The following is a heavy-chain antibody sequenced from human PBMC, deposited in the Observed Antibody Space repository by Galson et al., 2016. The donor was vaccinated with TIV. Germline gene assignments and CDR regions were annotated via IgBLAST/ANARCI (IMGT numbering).Heavy chain of an antibody. V-gene: IGHV3-23*01. D-gene: IGHD6-19*01. Sequence: SLRLSCAASGFTFRSYAMNWVRQAPGKGLEWVSSIGGSGGSTYYADSVKGRFTISRDSSKNTVYLQMNSLRAEDTAIYYCVKERQWRPSSLGFWGQGTLVTVSS. CDR2: IGGSGGST. J-gene: IGHJ4*02. CDR1: GFTFRSYA. CDR3: VKERQWRPSSLGF.